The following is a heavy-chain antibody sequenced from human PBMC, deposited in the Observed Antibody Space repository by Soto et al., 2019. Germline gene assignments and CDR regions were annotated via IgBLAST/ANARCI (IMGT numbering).Heavy chain of an antibody. V-gene: IGHV4-30-4*01. CDR3: ARFPLITIFGVVIVQRGHDAFDI. CDR1: GGSISSGDYY. CDR2: IYYSGST. Sequence: QVQLQESGPGLVKPSQTLSLTCTVSGGSISSGDYYWSWIRQPPGKGLEWIGYIYYSGSTYYNPSLKSRVTISVDTSKNQFSLKLSSVTAADTAVYYCARFPLITIFGVVIVQRGHDAFDIWGQGTMVTVSS. D-gene: IGHD3-3*01. J-gene: IGHJ3*02.